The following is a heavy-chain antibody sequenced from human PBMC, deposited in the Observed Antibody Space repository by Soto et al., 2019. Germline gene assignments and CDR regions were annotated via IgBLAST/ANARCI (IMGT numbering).Heavy chain of an antibody. Sequence: QVQLVQSGAEVKKPGSSVKVSCKASGGTFSSYAISWVRQAPGQGLEWMGGIIPIFGTANYAQKFQGRVTNTADESTSTAYMELSSLRSEDTAVYYCARDRRGRTGTTSWFDPWGQGTLVTVSS. D-gene: IGHD1-7*01. CDR1: GGTFSSYA. V-gene: IGHV1-69*01. J-gene: IGHJ5*02. CDR3: ARDRRGRTGTTSWFDP. CDR2: IIPIFGTA.